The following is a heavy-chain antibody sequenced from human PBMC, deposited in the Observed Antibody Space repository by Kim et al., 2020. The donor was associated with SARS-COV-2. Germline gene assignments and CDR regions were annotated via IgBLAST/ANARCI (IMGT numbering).Heavy chain of an antibody. J-gene: IGHJ1*01. CDR1: GGSFSGYY. CDR2: INHSGST. D-gene: IGHD6-13*01. CDR3: ARSAAAGYAEYFQH. Sequence: SETLSLTCAVYGGSFSGYYWSWIRQPPGKGLEWIGEINHSGSTNYNPSLKSRVTISVDTSKNQFSLKLSSVTAADTAVYYCARSAAAGYAEYFQHWGQGTLVTVSS. V-gene: IGHV4-34*01.